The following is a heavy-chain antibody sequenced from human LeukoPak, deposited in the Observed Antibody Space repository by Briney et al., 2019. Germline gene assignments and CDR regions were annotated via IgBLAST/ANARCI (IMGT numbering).Heavy chain of an antibody. CDR3: AKSNIAAAGLVGFPPPAFDY. CDR2: ISGSGGST. J-gene: IGHJ4*02. CDR1: GFTFSSYA. Sequence: PGRSLRLPCAASGFTFSSYAMSWVRQAPGKGLEWVSAISGSGGSTYYADSVKGRFTISRDNSKNTLYLQMNSLRAEDTAVYYCAKSNIAAAGLVGFPPPAFDYWGQGTLVTVSS. V-gene: IGHV3-23*01. D-gene: IGHD6-13*01.